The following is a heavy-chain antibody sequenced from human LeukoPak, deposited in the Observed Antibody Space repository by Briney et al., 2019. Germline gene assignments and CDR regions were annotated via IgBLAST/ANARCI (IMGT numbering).Heavy chain of an antibody. D-gene: IGHD6-6*01. CDR2: ISSSSSTI. Sequence: GGSLRLSCAASGFTFSRYSMNWVRQAPGKGLEWVSYISSSSSTIYYADSVKGRFTISRDNAKNSLYLQMNSLRAEDTAVYYCARARSSSPLDYWGQGTLVTVSS. CDR1: GFTFSRYS. CDR3: ARARSSSPLDY. J-gene: IGHJ4*02. V-gene: IGHV3-48*04.